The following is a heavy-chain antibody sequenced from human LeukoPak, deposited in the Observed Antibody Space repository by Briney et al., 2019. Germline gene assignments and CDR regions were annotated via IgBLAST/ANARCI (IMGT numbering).Heavy chain of an antibody. J-gene: IGHJ4*02. V-gene: IGHV4-39*02. Sequence: SETLSLTCTVSGGSISSSSYYWGWIRQPPGKGLEWIGSMYYSGSTYYNPSLKSRVTISVDTSKNQFSLKLSSVTAADTAVYYCARDEAVTTLDYWGQGTLVTVSS. D-gene: IGHD4-17*01. CDR3: ARDEAVTTLDY. CDR1: GGSISSSSYY. CDR2: MYYSGST.